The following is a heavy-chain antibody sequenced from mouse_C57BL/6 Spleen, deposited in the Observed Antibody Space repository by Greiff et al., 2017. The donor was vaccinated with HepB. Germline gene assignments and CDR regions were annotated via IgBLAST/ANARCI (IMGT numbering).Heavy chain of an antibody. D-gene: IGHD1-1*01. J-gene: IGHJ1*03. CDR2: IYPGDGDT. Sequence: QVQLQQSGPELVKPGASVKISCKASGYAFSSSWMNWVKQRPGKGLEWIGRIYPGDGDTNYNGKFKGKATLTADKSSSTAYMQLSSLTSEDSAVYFCARGDYGSSPCYFDVWGTGTTVTVSS. V-gene: IGHV1-82*01. CDR1: GYAFSSSW. CDR3: ARGDYGSSPCYFDV.